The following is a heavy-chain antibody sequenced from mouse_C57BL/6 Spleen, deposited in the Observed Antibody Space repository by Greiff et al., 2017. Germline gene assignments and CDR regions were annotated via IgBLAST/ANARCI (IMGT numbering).Heavy chain of an antibody. D-gene: IGHD2-3*01. CDR2: IHPNSGST. Sequence: QVQLQQSGAELVKPGASVKLSCKASGYTFTSYWMHWVKQRPGQGLEWIGMIHPNSGSTNYNEKFKSKATLTVDKSSSTAYMQLSSLTSEDSAVDYCARGGYDGYYVDWGQGTTLTVSS. CDR1: GYTFTSYW. J-gene: IGHJ2*01. CDR3: ARGGYDGYYVD. V-gene: IGHV1-64*01.